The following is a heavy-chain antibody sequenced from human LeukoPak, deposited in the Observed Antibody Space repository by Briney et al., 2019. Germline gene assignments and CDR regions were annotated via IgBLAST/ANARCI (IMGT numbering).Heavy chain of an antibody. J-gene: IGHJ4*02. CDR2: ISAYNGNT. CDR3: ARDRGAEYYYHNIGYYYFDY. CDR1: GYTFTSYG. D-gene: IGHD3-22*01. V-gene: IGHV1-18*01. Sequence: ASVTVSCKASGYTFTSYGISWVRQAPGHGLEGMGWISAYNGNTNYAQKLQGRVTMTTDTSTSKAYIELRSLRSDDTAVYYCARDRGAEYYYHNIGYYYFDYWGQGTLVTVSS.